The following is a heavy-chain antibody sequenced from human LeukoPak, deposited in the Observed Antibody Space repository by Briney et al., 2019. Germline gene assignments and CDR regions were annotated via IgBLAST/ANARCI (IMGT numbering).Heavy chain of an antibody. CDR1: GFTFSSYS. J-gene: IGHJ4*02. V-gene: IGHV3-48*01. CDR3: ARSPEDSGYVPFDY. CDR2: ISSSSSTI. D-gene: IGHD5-12*01. Sequence: GGPLRLSCAASGFTFSSYSMNWVRQAPGKGLEWVSYISSSSSTIYYADSVKGRFTISRDNAKNSLYLQMNSLRAEDTAVYYCARSPEDSGYVPFDYWGQGTLVTVSS.